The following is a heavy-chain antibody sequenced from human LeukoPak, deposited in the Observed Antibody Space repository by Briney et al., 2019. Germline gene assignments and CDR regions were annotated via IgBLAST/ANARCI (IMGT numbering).Heavy chain of an antibody. Sequence: VGSLRLSCAASGFTFTDYYMSWGREAPDNGVECVAYTSSRGNPAHYAYSLKDRCTSSRDTSEMSLYPQMDRLRAEDPAIYLGARTRDGYKYWGPGTRVTVSS. J-gene: IGHJ4*02. CDR3: ARTRDGYKY. V-gene: IGHV3-11*01. CDR1: GFTFTDYY. D-gene: IGHD5-24*01. CDR2: TSSRGNPA.